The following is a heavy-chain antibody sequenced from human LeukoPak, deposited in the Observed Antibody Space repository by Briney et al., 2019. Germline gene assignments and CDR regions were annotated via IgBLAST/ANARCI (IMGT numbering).Heavy chain of an antibody. J-gene: IGHJ4*02. Sequence: SETLSLTCTLSSGFISIYYWRWIRQPPGKGLEWFGYIYYSGSTNYNPSLKSRVTISVDTSTNQFSLKLSSVTAADTAVYYCARVEPYSSSRGLDYWGQGTLVTVSS. CDR1: SGFISIYY. CDR3: ARVEPYSSSRGLDY. V-gene: IGHV4-59*01. D-gene: IGHD6-13*01. CDR2: IYYSGST.